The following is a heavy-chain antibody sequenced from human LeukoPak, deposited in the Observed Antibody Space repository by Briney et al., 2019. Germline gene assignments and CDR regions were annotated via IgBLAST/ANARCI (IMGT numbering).Heavy chain of an antibody. CDR1: GYTFTGYY. D-gene: IGHD2-2*01. V-gene: IGHV1-2*02. CDR2: INPNSGGT. J-gene: IGHJ3*02. CDR3: ARVTIVVVPADVDAFDI. Sequence: ASVKVSCKASGYTFTGYYMHWVQQAPGQGLEWMGWINPNSGGTNYAQKFQGRVTMTRDTSISTAYMELSRLRSDDTAVYYCARVTIVVVPADVDAFDIWGQGTMVTVSS.